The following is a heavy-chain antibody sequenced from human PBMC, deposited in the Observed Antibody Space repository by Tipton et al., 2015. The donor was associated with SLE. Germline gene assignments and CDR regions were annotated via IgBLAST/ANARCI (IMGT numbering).Heavy chain of an antibody. CDR3: ARGQLMGRAAPYIDV. CDR2: IYYSGST. J-gene: IGHJ6*03. V-gene: IGHV4-39*07. Sequence: TLSLTCTVSGGSISSGSYYWGWIRQPPGKGLEWIGTIYYSGSTYYHPSLKSRVTISIDTSKNQFSLKLSSVTAADTAVYYCARGQLMGRAAPYIDVWGRGTTVIVS. CDR1: GGSISSGSYY. D-gene: IGHD1-1*01.